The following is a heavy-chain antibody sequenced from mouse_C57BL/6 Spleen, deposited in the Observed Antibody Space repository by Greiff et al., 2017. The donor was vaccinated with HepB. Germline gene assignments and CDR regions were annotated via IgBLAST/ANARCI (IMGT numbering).Heavy chain of an antibody. J-gene: IGHJ2*01. Sequence: QVQLKQPGTELVKPGASVKLSCKASGYTFTSYWMHWVKQRPGQGLEWIGNINPSNGGTNYNEKFKSKATLTVDKSSSTAYMQLSSLTSEDSAVYDCARACVYYYGFDYWGQGTTLTVSS. V-gene: IGHV1-53*01. CDR2: INPSNGGT. CDR1: GYTFTSYW. D-gene: IGHD1-1*01. CDR3: ARACVYYYGFDY.